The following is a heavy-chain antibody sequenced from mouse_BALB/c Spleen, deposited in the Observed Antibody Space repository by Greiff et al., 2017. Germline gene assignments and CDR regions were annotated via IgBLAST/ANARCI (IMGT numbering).Heavy chain of an antibody. CDR3: ATIYYGNYTAY. Sequence: VQLQQSGPGLVKPSQSLSLTCSVTGYSITSGYYWNWIRQFPGNKLEWMGYISYDGSNNYNPSLKNRISITRDTSKNQFFLKLNSVTTEDTATYYCATIYYGNYTAYWGQGTLVTVSA. CDR1: GYSITSGYY. CDR2: ISYDGSN. J-gene: IGHJ3*01. V-gene: IGHV3-6*02. D-gene: IGHD2-1*01.